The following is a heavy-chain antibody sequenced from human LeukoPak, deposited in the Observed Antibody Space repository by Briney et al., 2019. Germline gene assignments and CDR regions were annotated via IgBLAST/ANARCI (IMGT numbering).Heavy chain of an antibody. V-gene: IGHV1-69*04. J-gene: IGHJ3*02. CDR1: GGTFSSYA. CDR3: ARDKEDIRSGSGYYPDAFDI. Sequence: SVKVSCKASGGTFSSYAISWVRQAPGQGLEWMGRIIPILGIANYAQKFQGGVTITADKSTSTAYMELSSLRSEDTAVYYCARDKEDIRSGSGYYPDAFDIWGQGTMVTVSS. D-gene: IGHD3-22*01. CDR2: IIPILGIA.